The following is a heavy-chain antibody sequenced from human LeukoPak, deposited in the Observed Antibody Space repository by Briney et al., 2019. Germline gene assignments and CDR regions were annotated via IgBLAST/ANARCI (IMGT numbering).Heavy chain of an antibody. CDR1: GDSVSSNSVA. V-gene: IGHV6-1*01. CDR2: AYSRSRGGR. CDR3: ERGTNSTFDI. J-gene: IGHJ3*02. Sequence: SQTLSRTCAISGDSVSSNSVAWNWVRQSPSRGLEWLGRAYSRSRGGRDYAISVRSRINIDTDTSRNQFSLQLSSVTPEDTAVYYCERGTNSTFDIWGQGTMVTVSS. D-gene: IGHD1-7*01.